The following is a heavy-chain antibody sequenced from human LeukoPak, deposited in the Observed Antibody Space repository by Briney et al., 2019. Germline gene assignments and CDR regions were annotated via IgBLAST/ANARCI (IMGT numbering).Heavy chain of an antibody. CDR2: ISYDGNNK. V-gene: IGHV3-30*04. D-gene: IGHD3-22*01. CDR1: GFTFSSYA. J-gene: IGHJ6*02. Sequence: PGGSLRLSCAASGFTFSSYAMHWVRQAPGQGLEWVALISYDGNNKYYADSVKGRFTISRDNSKNTLYLQMNSLRAEDTAMYYCARGPIVVTYYYYGMDVWGQGTTVTVSS. CDR3: ARGPIVVTYYYYGMDV.